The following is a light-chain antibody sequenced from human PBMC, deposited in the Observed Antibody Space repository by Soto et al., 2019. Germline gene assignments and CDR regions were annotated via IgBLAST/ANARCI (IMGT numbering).Light chain of an antibody. CDR1: SRDVGSYNL. V-gene: IGLV2-23*01. CDR3: CSYAGSSTLV. Sequence: QSALTQPASVSGSPGQSITISCTGTSRDVGSYNLVSWYQQHPGKAPKVVIYEDSKRPSGVSDHFSGSKSGNTASLTISGLQGEDEADYYCCSYAGSSTLVFGGGTKLTVL. J-gene: IGLJ3*02. CDR2: EDS.